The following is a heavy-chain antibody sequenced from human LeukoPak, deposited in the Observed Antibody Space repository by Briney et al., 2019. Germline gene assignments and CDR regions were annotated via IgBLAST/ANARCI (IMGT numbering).Heavy chain of an antibody. D-gene: IGHD3-22*01. CDR2: ISSSSSYI. Sequence: GGSLRLSCAASGFTFSSYSMNWVRQAPGKGLEWVSSISSSSSYIYYADSVKGRFTISRDNAKNSLYLQMNSLRAEDTAVYYCARGWAGDYYDSSGYSGFDPWGQGTLVTVSS. J-gene: IGHJ5*02. CDR3: ARGWAGDYYDSSGYSGFDP. V-gene: IGHV3-21*01. CDR1: GFTFSSYS.